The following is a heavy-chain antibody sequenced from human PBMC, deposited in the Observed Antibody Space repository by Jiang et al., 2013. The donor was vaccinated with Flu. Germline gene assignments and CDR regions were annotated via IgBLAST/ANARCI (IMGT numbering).Heavy chain of an antibody. CDR1: GGTFSSYA. J-gene: IGHJ6*02. V-gene: IGHV1-69*10. CDR2: IIPILGIA. D-gene: IGHD3-10*01. CDR3: ARRSGLKDYYYGMDV. Sequence: GAEVKKPGSSVKVSCKASGGTFSSYAISWVRQAPGQGLEWMGGIIPILGIANYAQKFQGRVTITADKSTSTAYMELSSLRSEDTAVYYCARRSGLKDYYYGMDVWGQGTTVTASS.